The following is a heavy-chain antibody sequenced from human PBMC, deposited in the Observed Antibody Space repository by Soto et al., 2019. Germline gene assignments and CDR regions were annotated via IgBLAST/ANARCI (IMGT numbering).Heavy chain of an antibody. Sequence: GESLKISCKGSGYSFTNYWIGWVRQMPGKGLEWMGIIYPSDSDTRYSPSFHGQVTISVEKSISTAYLQWVSLKASDTAIYYCARADGWLQYFDYWGQGTQVTVSS. CDR3: ARADGWLQYFDY. J-gene: IGHJ4*02. D-gene: IGHD5-12*01. V-gene: IGHV5-51*01. CDR2: IYPSDSDT. CDR1: GYSFTNYW.